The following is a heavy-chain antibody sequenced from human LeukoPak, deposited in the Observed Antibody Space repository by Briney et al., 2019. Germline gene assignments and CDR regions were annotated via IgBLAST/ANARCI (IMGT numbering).Heavy chain of an antibody. D-gene: IGHD3-22*01. CDR2: ISAYNGNT. Sequence: ASVKVSCKASGYTFTSYGISWVRQAPGQGLEWMGWISAYNGNTNYAQRLQGRVTMTTDTSTSTAYMELRSLRSDDTAVYYCARGKSPYYYDSSGYLTEFDPWGQGTLVTVSS. CDR1: GYTFTSYG. CDR3: ARGKSPYYYDSSGYLTEFDP. V-gene: IGHV1-18*01. J-gene: IGHJ5*02.